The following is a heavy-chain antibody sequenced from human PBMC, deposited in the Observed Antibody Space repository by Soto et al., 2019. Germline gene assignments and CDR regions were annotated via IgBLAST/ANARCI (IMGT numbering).Heavy chain of an antibody. CDR1: GFTFTTYS. V-gene: IGHV3-23*01. D-gene: IGHD1-7*01. J-gene: IGHJ3*02. CDR3: AKCMQAYWNYDAHHI. Sequence: GSLRLSCAASGFTFTTYSMSWVRQAPGKGLEWVAHITATGGTTYYADSVKGRFTISRDTSRNILYPQMNSLRAEDTALYYCAKCMQAYWNYDAHHIWGQGTMVTVSS. CDR2: ITATGGTT.